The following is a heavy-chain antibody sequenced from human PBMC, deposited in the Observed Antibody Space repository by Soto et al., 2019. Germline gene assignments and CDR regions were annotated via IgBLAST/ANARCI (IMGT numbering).Heavy chain of an antibody. J-gene: IGHJ4*02. CDR3: ARAPPSSWFPFFDY. Sequence: PSETLSLTCPVSGGSVSSGSYYWSWIRQPPGKGLEWIGYIYYSGSTNYNPSLKSRVTISVDTSKNQFSLKLSSVTAADTAVYYCARAPPSSWFPFFDYWGQGTLVPVSS. V-gene: IGHV4-61*01. CDR2: IYYSGST. CDR1: GGSVSSGSYY. D-gene: IGHD6-13*01.